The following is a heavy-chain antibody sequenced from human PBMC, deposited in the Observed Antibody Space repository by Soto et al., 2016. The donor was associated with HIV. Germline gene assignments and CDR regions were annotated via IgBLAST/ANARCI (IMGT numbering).Heavy chain of an antibody. CDR1: RFIFKNSW. Sequence: EVQLVESGGVLVQPGGSLRLSCAASRFIFKNSWMHWVRQIPGKGLVWVARINHDGSSSAYADSVKGRFTISRDNGKNMLYLQMRSLSADDTAVYYCARDLMTGNNNRPTKDYWGQGTLVTVSS. CDR3: ARDLMTGNNNRPTKDY. V-gene: IGHV3-74*01. J-gene: IGHJ4*02. CDR2: INHDGSSS.